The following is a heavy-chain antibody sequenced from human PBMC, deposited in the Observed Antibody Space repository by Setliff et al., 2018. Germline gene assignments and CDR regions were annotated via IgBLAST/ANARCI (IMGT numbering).Heavy chain of an antibody. CDR3: VGRDFSGGDS. Sequence: SETLSLTCTVSGGSMSNYYWSWIRQPPGRGMEWIGYIFYSGSSYIPSLKSRVSISIDTSKNQFSLKLSSVTAADTAVYYCVGRDFSGGDSWGHGTLVTVSS. J-gene: IGHJ5*01. V-gene: IGHV4-59*08. CDR1: GGSMSNYY. CDR2: IFYSGS. D-gene: IGHD6-25*01.